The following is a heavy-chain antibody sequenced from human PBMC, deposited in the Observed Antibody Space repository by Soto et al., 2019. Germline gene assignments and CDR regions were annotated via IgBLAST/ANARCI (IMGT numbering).Heavy chain of an antibody. CDR2: IYYSGST. Sequence: SETLSLTCTVSVGSISSSSYYWGWIRQPPGKGLEWIGCIYYSGSTNYNPSLKSRVTISVDTSKNQFSLKLSSVTAADTAVYYCARRYGGNFDYWGQGTLVTVSS. CDR1: VGSISSSSYY. V-gene: IGHV4-39*07. D-gene: IGHD3-16*01. CDR3: ARRYGGNFDY. J-gene: IGHJ4*02.